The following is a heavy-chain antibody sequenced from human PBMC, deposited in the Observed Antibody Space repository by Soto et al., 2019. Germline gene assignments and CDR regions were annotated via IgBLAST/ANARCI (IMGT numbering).Heavy chain of an antibody. J-gene: IGHJ3*02. V-gene: IGHV5-51*01. CDR3: ARHKYSSRKVDDAFDI. CDR2: IYPGDSES. CDR1: GYTFTSHW. D-gene: IGHD2-2*01. Sequence: GESLKISCKGSGYTFTSHWIAWVRQTPGKGLEWMGTIYPGDSESRYSTSFQGQVTISADKSISTAYLQWNSLKASDTAMYYCARHKYSSRKVDDAFDIWGQGTKVTVSS.